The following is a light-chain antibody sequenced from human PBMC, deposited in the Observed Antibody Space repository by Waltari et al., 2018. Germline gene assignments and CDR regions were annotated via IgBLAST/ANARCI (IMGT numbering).Light chain of an antibody. V-gene: IGLV3-19*01. Sequence: SSELTPDPAGSVALGQTVRFTCEGDRRSRYYASWDRPKPGQAPVLVIYGNNNRPSGIPDRFSGSSSGNTASLTITGAQAEDEADYYCNSRDSSGNHLGVVFGGGTKLTVL. CDR2: GNN. CDR1: RRSRYY. J-gene: IGLJ2*01. CDR3: NSRDSSGNHLGVV.